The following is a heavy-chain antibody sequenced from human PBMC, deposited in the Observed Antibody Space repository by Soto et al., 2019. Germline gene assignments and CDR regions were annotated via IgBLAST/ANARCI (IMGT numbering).Heavy chain of an antibody. CDR3: AREIGYCSGGSCGWFDP. CDR1: GGSTIGSY. CDR2: IYYSGST. D-gene: IGHD2-15*01. J-gene: IGHJ5*02. V-gene: IGHV4-59*01. Sequence: LSLTCTVSGGSTIGSYWSWIRQPPGKGLEYIGNIYYSGSTNYNPSLKSRVTISIDTSNNQFSLKLSSVTAADTAVYYCAREIGYCSGGSCGWFDPWGQGTLVTVSS.